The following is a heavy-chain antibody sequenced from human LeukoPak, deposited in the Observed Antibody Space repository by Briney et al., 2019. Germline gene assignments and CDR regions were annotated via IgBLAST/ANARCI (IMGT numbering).Heavy chain of an antibody. Sequence: PGGSLRLSCAASGFTFSGYAMHWVRQAPGKGLEWVAVILHDGGKKYYVDSVKGRFTISRDNSINTLFLQLDSLRPEDSAVYYCARVGAKGGWYFDLWGRGTLVTVSS. CDR3: ARVGAKGGWYFDL. V-gene: IGHV3-30*03. CDR1: GFTFSGYA. CDR2: ILHDGGKK. J-gene: IGHJ2*01. D-gene: IGHD3-10*01.